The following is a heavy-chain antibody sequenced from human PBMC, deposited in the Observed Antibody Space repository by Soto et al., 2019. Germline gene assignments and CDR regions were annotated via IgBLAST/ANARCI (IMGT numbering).Heavy chain of an antibody. Sequence: QVQLQQSGPGLVKPSQTLSLTCAISGDSVSSNDAVWNWIRQSPSRGLEWLGRTYYRSIWQTEXAISXKXRMPINPDASKNHFSLQLNSVTPEATAMYYCARLVGNSWLDHWGQGTLVTVSA. V-gene: IGHV6-1*01. CDR3: ARLVGNSWLDH. D-gene: IGHD6-6*01. CDR1: GDSVSSNDAV. CDR2: TYYRSIWQT. J-gene: IGHJ5*02.